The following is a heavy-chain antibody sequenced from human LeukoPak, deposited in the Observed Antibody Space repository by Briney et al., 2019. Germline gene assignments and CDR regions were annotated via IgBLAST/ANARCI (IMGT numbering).Heavy chain of an antibody. CDR1: GFTISSYW. J-gene: IGHJ3*02. CDR2: INSDGSIT. Sequence: GGSLRLSCAASGFTISSYWIHWVRQAPGKGLVWVSRINSDGSITSYADSVKGRFTISRDNAKNTLYVQMNSLRDEDTAVYYCARAGYGDLDDAFDIWGQGTMVTVSS. D-gene: IGHD4-17*01. CDR3: ARAGYGDLDDAFDI. V-gene: IGHV3-74*01.